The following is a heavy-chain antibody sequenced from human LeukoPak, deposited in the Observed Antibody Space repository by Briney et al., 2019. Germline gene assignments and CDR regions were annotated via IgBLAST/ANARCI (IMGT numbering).Heavy chain of an antibody. CDR2: ISGSGGST. J-gene: IGHJ4*02. CDR3: AKLWFGELLPSYPFDY. Sequence: GGSLRLSCAASGFTFSSYAMSWVRQAPGKGLEWVSAISGSGGSTYYADPVKGRFTISRDNSKNTLYLQMNSLRAEDTAVYYCAKLWFGELLPSYPFDYWGQGTLVTVSP. V-gene: IGHV3-23*01. CDR1: GFTFSSYA. D-gene: IGHD3-10*01.